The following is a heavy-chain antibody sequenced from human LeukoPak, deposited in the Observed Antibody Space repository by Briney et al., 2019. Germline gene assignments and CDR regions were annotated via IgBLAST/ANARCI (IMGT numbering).Heavy chain of an antibody. Sequence: GASVKVSCKASGYTFTSYYMHWVRQAPGQGLEWMGIISPSGGSTSYAQKFQGRVTMTRDTSTSTVYMELSSLRSEDTAVYYCARGYCSSTSCQNWFDPWGQGTLVTVSS. D-gene: IGHD2-2*01. CDR1: GYTFTSYY. J-gene: IGHJ5*02. V-gene: IGHV1-46*01. CDR3: ARGYCSSTSCQNWFDP. CDR2: ISPSGGST.